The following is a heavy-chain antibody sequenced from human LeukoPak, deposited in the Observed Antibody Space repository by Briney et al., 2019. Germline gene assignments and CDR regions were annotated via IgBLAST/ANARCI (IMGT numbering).Heavy chain of an antibody. CDR1: GGSFSGYY. CDR2: INHSGST. J-gene: IGHJ6*03. D-gene: IGHD3-3*01. Sequence: SETLSLTCAVYGGSFSGYYLSWVRQPPGKGLEWVGEINHSGSTNYNPSLKSRVTISVDTSKNQFSLKLSSVTAADTAVYYCARGLALRSTYYYYYLDVWGKGTTVTVSS. V-gene: IGHV4-34*01. CDR3: ARGLALRSTYYYYYLDV.